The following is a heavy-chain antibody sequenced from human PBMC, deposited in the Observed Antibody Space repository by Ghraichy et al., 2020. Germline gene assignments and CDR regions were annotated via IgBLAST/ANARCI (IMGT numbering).Heavy chain of an antibody. CDR3: ANYDSSGYWRGPFDY. CDR2: IYYSGST. Sequence: GSLRLSCTVSGGSISSSSYYWGWIRQPPGKGLEWIGSIYYSGSTYYNPSLKSRVTISVDTSKNQFSLKLSSVTAADTAVYYCANYDSSGYWRGPFDYWGQGTLVTVSS. J-gene: IGHJ4*02. CDR1: GGSISSSSYY. V-gene: IGHV4-39*01. D-gene: IGHD3-22*01.